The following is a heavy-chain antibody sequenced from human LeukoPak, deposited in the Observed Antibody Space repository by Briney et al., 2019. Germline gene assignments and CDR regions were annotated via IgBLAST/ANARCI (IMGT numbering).Heavy chain of an antibody. CDR3: ASTGYSSGWTDWYFDL. D-gene: IGHD6-19*01. J-gene: IGHJ2*01. CDR1: GYTFTSYY. CDR2: INPSGGST. Sequence: ASVKVSCKASGYTFTSYYMHWVRQAPGQGLEWMGIINPSGGSTSYAQKFQGRVTMTRDTSTSTVYMELSSLRSEDTAVYYCASTGYSSGWTDWYFDLWGRGTLVTVSS. V-gene: IGHV1-46*01.